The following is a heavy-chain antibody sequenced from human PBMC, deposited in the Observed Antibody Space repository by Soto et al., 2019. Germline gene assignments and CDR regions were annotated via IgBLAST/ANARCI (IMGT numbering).Heavy chain of an antibody. Sequence: SVKVSCKSSGGTFSSYTISWVRQAPGQGLEWMGRIIPIFGTANYAQKFQGRVTITADESTSTAYMELSSLRSEDTAVYYCASHTASSGWYGGNWFDPWGQGTLVTVSS. J-gene: IGHJ5*02. CDR2: IIPIFGTA. D-gene: IGHD6-19*01. CDR3: ASHTASSGWYGGNWFDP. V-gene: IGHV1-69*13. CDR1: GGTFSSYT.